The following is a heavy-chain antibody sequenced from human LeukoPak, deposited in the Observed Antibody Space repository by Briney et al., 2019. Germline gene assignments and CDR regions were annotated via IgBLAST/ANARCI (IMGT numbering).Heavy chain of an antibody. CDR3: ARGRGNNQSKYRKLRRYYFDY. CDR2: MNPNSGNT. J-gene: IGHJ4*02. D-gene: IGHD2/OR15-2a*01. Sequence: GASVKVSCKASGYTFTSYDINWVRQATGQGLEWMGWMNPNSGNTGYAQKFQGRVTMTRNTSIGTAYMELSSLRSEDTAVYYCARGRGNNQSKYRKLRRYYFDYWGQGTLVTVSS. CDR1: GYTFTSYD. V-gene: IGHV1-8*01.